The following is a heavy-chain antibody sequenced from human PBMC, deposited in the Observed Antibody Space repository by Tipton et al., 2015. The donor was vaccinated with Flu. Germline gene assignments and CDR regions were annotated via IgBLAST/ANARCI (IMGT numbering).Heavy chain of an antibody. CDR1: GFTFSSYD. CDR3: AREGPMVQRIITTTSFDS. J-gene: IGHJ4*02. V-gene: IGHV3-64*07. D-gene: IGHD3-10*01. Sequence: QLVQSGGDLVQPGGSLRLSCAASGFTFSSYDMHWVRQAPGKGLEYVSSISTNGGGTYYADSVKGRFIISRDNSKNTLYLQMGSLRAEDMAVYYCAREGPMVQRIITTTSFDSWGQGTLFTVSS. CDR2: ISTNGGGT.